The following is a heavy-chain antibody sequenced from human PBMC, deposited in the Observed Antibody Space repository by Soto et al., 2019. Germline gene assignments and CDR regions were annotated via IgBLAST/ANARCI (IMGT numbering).Heavy chain of an antibody. CDR1: GFTFSSYA. CDR3: ARDRDYYKADY. Sequence: GGSLRLSCAASGFTFSSYAMSWVRQAPGGGLEWVSGLSRSGADKYYADSVRGRFTISRDNVQNSLFLQMDSLRVEDTAVYYCARDRDYYKADYWGQGTLVTVSS. V-gene: IGHV3-23*01. CDR2: LSRSGADK. D-gene: IGHD3-22*01. J-gene: IGHJ4*01.